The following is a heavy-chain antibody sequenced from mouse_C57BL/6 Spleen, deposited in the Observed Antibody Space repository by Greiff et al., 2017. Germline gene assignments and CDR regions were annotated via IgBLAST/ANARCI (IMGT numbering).Heavy chain of an antibody. CDR2: IDPCNGST. Sequence: QVQLQQPGAELVRPGTSVKLSCKASGYTFTSYWMHWVKQRPGQGLEWIGVIDPCNGSTNYNEKFKGKATLTVDKSSSTAYMQLSSLTSEDSAVYYCARDGNTVLADAIDYWGQGTSVTVSA. CDR3: ARDGNTVLADAIDY. CDR1: GYTFTSYW. D-gene: IGHD1-1*01. V-gene: IGHV1-59*01. J-gene: IGHJ4*01.